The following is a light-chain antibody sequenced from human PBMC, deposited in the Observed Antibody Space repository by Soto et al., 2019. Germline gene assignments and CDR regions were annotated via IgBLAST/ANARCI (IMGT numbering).Light chain of an antibody. CDR2: GAS. Sequence: EIVLTQSPATLALSPGERATLSCRASQSVSSYLAWFQQKPGQAPRLLIYGASNRATGIPARFSGSGSGTDFTLTISSLEPEDFALYYCQQRSNWPLTFAGGTKVEIK. J-gene: IGKJ4*01. V-gene: IGKV3-11*01. CDR3: QQRSNWPLT. CDR1: QSVSSY.